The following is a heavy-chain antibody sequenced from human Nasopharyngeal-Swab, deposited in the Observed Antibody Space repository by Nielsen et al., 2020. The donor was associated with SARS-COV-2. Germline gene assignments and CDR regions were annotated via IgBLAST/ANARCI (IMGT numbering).Heavy chain of an antibody. J-gene: IGHJ4*02. V-gene: IGHV3-11*06. CDR2: ISGSSSHT. CDR3: ARLLEVGSTPLDY. D-gene: IGHD3-22*01. CDR1: GFTFSDYY. Sequence: GESLKISCAASGFTFSDYYMSWIRHIPGKGLEWVSYISGSSSHTSYADSVKGRFTISRDNAKNSLFLQMNSLRVADTAVYYCARLLEVGSTPLDYWGQGTLVSVSS.